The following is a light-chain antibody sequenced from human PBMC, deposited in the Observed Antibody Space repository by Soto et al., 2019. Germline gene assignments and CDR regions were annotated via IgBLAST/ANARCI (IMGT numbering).Light chain of an antibody. J-gene: IGKJ2*01. CDR1: QSISSW. CDR3: LQNNSSPYT. Sequence: DIQMTQSPSTLSASVGDRVTITCRASQSISSWLAWYQQKPGKAPKLLIYKASSLESGVPSRFSGSGSGTEFTFTINSLHPDDRPTYYCLQNNSSPYTFGQGTKLEIQ. CDR2: KAS. V-gene: IGKV1-5*03.